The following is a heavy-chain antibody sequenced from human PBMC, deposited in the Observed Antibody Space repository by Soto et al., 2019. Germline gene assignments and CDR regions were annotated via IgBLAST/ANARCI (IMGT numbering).Heavy chain of an antibody. J-gene: IGHJ6*03. Sequence: GGSLRLSCAASGFTFSSYAMSWVRQAPGKGLEWVSAISGSGGSTYYADSVKGRFTISRDNSKNTLYLQMNSLRAEDTAVYYCAKGPPPREEQVYYYYMDVWGKGTTVTVSS. V-gene: IGHV3-23*01. CDR3: AKGPPPREEQVYYYYMDV. CDR2: ISGSGGST. CDR1: GFTFSSYA.